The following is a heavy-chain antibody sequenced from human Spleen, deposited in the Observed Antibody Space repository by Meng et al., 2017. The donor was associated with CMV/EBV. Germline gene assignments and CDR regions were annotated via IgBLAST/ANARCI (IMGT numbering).Heavy chain of an antibody. V-gene: IGHV3-30-3*01. CDR1: FDSYP. CDR3: ARFHYYGSGSFYHGYFDY. J-gene: IGHJ4*02. CDR2: ISYDGSNK. D-gene: IGHD3-10*01. Sequence: FDSYPMYWVRQAPGKGLEWVALISYDGSNKYYADSVKGRFTISRDNSGDTLYMQLNSLRAEDMAMYYCARFHYYGSGSFYHGYFDYWGRGTLVTVSS.